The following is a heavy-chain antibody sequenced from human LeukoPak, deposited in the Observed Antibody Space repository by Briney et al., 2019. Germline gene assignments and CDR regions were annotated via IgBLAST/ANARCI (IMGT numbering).Heavy chain of an antibody. D-gene: IGHD1-14*01. Sequence: SETLSLTCTVSGGSISGYYWTWIRLPPGRGLEWIGYIYYSGSTTYNPSLKSRVTISVDTSNNQFSLELRSVTAADTAVYYCARAALPGITGWFAPWGQGTLVTVSS. CDR2: IYYSGST. CDR3: ARAALPGITGWFAP. J-gene: IGHJ5*02. V-gene: IGHV4-59*01. CDR1: GGSISGYY.